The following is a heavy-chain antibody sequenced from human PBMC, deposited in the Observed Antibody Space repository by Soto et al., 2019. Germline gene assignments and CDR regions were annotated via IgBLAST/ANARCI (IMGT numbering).Heavy chain of an antibody. Sequence: PVESLKISCKGSGYSFPYYCIGWVRQMPGKGLEWMGIVHPGDSDTRYSPSFQGQVTISADKSISTAYLQWSSLKASDTAIYYCARLAISFYMDVWGKGTTVTVSS. V-gene: IGHV5-51*01. D-gene: IGHD2-21*01. CDR1: GYSFPYYC. CDR3: ARLAISFYMDV. J-gene: IGHJ6*03. CDR2: VHPGDSDT.